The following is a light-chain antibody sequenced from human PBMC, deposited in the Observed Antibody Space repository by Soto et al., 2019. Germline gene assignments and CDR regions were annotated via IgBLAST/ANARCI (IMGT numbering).Light chain of an antibody. CDR2: EVS. CDR3: SSYTRSRSLV. J-gene: IGLJ2*01. Sequence: QSVLTQPDSVSGSPGQSITISCTGTSIDVGGYSYVSWYQQHPGKAPKFMIYEVSNRPSGVSYRFSGSKSGNTSFLTISGLQAEDEADYYCSSYTRSRSLVFGGGTKVTVL. V-gene: IGLV2-14*01. CDR1: SIDVGGYSY.